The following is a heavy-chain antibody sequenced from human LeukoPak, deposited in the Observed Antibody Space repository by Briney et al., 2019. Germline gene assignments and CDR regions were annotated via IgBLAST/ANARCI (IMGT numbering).Heavy chain of an antibody. Sequence: GGSLRLSCAASGFTFSSYSMNWVRQAPGKGLEWVSAISGSGGSTYYADSVKGRFIISRDNSKNTLYLQMNSLRAEDTAVYYCAKDRYSSSWYEFDYWGQGTLVTVSS. V-gene: IGHV3-23*01. D-gene: IGHD6-13*01. CDR2: ISGSGGST. J-gene: IGHJ4*02. CDR1: GFTFSSYS. CDR3: AKDRYSSSWYEFDY.